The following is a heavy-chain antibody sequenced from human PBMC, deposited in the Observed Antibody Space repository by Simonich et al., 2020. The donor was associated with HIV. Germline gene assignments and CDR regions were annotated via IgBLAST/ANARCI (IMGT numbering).Heavy chain of an antibody. CDR3: ARKGGGRGVYYFDY. D-gene: IGHD3-10*01. Sequence: QVQLVQSGAEVKKPGSSVKVSCKASGGTFSSFAISWVRQAPGLGLEGVGVTTPNFGTANYEQMVQGRVTITADESTSTAYMELSSLRSEDTGIYYCARKGGGRGVYYFDYWGQRTLVTVSS. J-gene: IGHJ4*02. CDR2: TTPNFGTA. V-gene: IGHV1-69*13. CDR1: GGTFSSFA.